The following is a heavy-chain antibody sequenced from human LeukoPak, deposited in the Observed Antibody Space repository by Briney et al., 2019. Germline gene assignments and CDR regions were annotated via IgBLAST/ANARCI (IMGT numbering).Heavy chain of an antibody. CDR2: ISYSGNT. V-gene: IGHV4-39*01. CDR3: ARHCCSGPAKRVFDI. Sequence: PSETLSLTCTVSGGSIISSDYHWGWVRQPPGKGLXXIGXISYSGNTNYNPSLRSRVTISVDTSNNQFSLRLGSVTAADTAVYHCARHCCSGPAKRVFDIWGQGTMVTVSS. J-gene: IGHJ3*02. CDR1: GGSIISSDYH. D-gene: IGHD2-15*01.